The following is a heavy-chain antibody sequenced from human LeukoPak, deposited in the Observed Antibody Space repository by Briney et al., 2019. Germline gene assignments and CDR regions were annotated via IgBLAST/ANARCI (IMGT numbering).Heavy chain of an antibody. V-gene: IGHV2-5*02. CDR1: GFSLSTRGVG. J-gene: IGHJ3*02. CDR2: IYWDDDK. Sequence: SGPTLVKPTQTLTLTCTFSGFSLSTRGVGVGWIRQPPGKALEWLALIYWDDDKRYSPSLRSRLTITKDTSKNQVVLTMTNMDPVDTATYYCAHRRKYYGPGAFDIWGQGTMVTVSS. D-gene: IGHD3-10*01. CDR3: AHRRKYYGPGAFDI.